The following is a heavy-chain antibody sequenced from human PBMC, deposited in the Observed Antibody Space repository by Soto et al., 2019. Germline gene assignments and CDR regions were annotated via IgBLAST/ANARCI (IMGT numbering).Heavy chain of an antibody. CDR2: IYATGTT. CDR3: VRDGTKTLRDWFDP. V-gene: IGHV4-4*07. D-gene: IGHD1-1*01. J-gene: IGHJ5*02. Sequence: PSETLSLTCTVSGASISGFYWSWIRKSAGKGLEWIGRIYATGTTDYNPSLKSRVMMSVDTSKKQFSLKLRSVTAADTAVYYCVRDGTKTLRDWFDPWGQGISVTISS. CDR1: GASISGFY.